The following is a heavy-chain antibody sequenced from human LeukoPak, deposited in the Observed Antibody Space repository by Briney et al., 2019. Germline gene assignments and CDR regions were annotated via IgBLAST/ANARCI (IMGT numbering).Heavy chain of an antibody. V-gene: IGHV4-59*08. D-gene: IGHD5-18*01. CDR2: IYYSGST. J-gene: IGHJ4*02. CDR1: GASIRSYY. Sequence: PSETLSLTCTVSGASIRSYYWSWIRQPPGKGLEWIGYIYYSGSTNYNPSLKSRVTISVDTSKNQFSLKLSSVTAADTAVYYCARYTVDTAMVRRVGFDYWGQGTLVTVSS. CDR3: ARYTVDTAMVRRVGFDY.